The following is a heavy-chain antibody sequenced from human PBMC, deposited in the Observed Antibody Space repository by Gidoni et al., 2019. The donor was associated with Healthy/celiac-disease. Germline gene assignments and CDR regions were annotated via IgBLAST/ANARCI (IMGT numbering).Heavy chain of an antibody. J-gene: IGHJ4*02. CDR1: AGSISSGGYS. D-gene: IGHD3-22*01. V-gene: IGHV4-30-2*01. CDR3: ARGWDYYDSSGYYYRPYFDY. Sequence: QLQLQESGSGLVKPSQTLSLTCAVSAGSISSGGYSWSWIRQPPGKGLEWIGYIYHSGSTYYNPSLKSRVTISVDRSKNQFSLKLSSVTAADTAVYYCARGWDYYDSSGYYYRPYFDYWGQGTLVTVSS. CDR2: IYHSGST.